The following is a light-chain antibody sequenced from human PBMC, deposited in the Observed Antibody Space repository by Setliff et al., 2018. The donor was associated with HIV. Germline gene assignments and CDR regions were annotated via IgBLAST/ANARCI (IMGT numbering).Light chain of an antibody. CDR3: SSYTSNNSGV. Sequence: SVLTRPASVSGSPGQSITISCTGTSSDVGGYNYVSWYQQHPGKAPKLMIYDVTNRPSGVSQRFSVSNSGNTASLTISGLQAEGEADYYCSSYTSNNSGVFGTGTKATVL. J-gene: IGLJ1*01. V-gene: IGLV2-14*03. CDR1: SSDVGGYNY. CDR2: DVT.